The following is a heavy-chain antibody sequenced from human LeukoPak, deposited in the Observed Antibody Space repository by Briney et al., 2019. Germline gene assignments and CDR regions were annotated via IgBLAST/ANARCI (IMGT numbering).Heavy chain of an antibody. V-gene: IGHV1-2*02. CDR3: ARGGVTFGGAYYMDV. CDR1: GYTFTGYY. D-gene: IGHD3-16*01. J-gene: IGHJ6*03. CDR2: INPNSGGT. Sequence: ASVKVSCKASGYTFTGYYMHWVRQAPGQGLEWMGWINPNSGGTNYAQKFQGRITTTRDTSISPAYMELSRLRSDDTAVYYCARGGVTFGGAYYMDVWGKGTTVTVSS.